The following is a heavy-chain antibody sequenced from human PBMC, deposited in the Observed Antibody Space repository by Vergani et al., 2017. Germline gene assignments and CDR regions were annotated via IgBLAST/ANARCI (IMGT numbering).Heavy chain of an antibody. D-gene: IGHD3-3*01. CDR2: ISYDGSNK. Sequence: QVQLVESGGGVVQPGRSLRLSCAASGFTFSSYGMHWVRQAPGKGLEWVAVISYDGSNKYYADSVKGRFTISRDNSKNTLYLQMNSLRAEDTAVYYCAKEGYYDFWSGYPDYYYYMDVWGKXP. J-gene: IGHJ6*03. V-gene: IGHV3-30*18. CDR1: GFTFSSYG. CDR3: AKEGYYDFWSGYPDYYYYMDV.